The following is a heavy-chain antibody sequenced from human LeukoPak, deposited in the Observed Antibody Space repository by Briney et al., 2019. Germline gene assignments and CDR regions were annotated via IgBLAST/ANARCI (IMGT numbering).Heavy chain of an antibody. Sequence: NPSETLSLTCTVSGGSISSYYWSWIRRPPGKGLEWIGYIYYSGSTDYNPSLKSRVTISVDTSKNQFSLKLTSVTAADTAMYYCARTSSSWLWGQGTLVTVSS. CDR3: ARTSSSWL. J-gene: IGHJ4*02. CDR1: GGSISSYY. CDR2: IYYSGST. V-gene: IGHV4-59*01. D-gene: IGHD6-13*01.